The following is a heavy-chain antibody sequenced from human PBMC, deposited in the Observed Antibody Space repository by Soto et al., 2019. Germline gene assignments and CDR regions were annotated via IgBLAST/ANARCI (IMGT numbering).Heavy chain of an antibody. CDR3: ARYSSNWFQTEGMDV. J-gene: IGHJ6*02. CDR1: GGSISTYY. Sequence: SETLSLTCTVSGGSISTYYWSWIRQPAGKGLEWIGRIDTSGNTNYNPSLKSRVTMSVDTSKRQFSLKLTSVTAADTAVYYCARYSSNWFQTEGMDVWGQGTTVTVSS. CDR2: IDTSGNT. D-gene: IGHD6-13*01. V-gene: IGHV4-4*07.